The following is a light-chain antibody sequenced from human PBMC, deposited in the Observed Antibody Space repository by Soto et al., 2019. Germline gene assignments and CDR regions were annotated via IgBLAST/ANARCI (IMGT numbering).Light chain of an antibody. V-gene: IGKV3-20*01. CDR1: QSVTSNY. CDR3: QQYGGTPSIT. J-gene: IGKJ5*01. CDR2: AAS. Sequence: EIVLTQSPGTLSLSPGERATLSCRASQSVTSNYLAWYQLKPGQAPRLLIYAASNTAAGIPDRFSGSGSGTDFTLSISRLEPEDFALYYCQQYGGTPSITFGQGTRLEIK.